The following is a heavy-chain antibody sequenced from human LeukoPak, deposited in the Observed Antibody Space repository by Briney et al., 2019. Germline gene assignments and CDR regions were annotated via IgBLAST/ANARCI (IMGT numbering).Heavy chain of an antibody. CDR1: GYTFTGYY. J-gene: IGHJ6*03. CDR3: ARTIQFETYYYYYMDV. D-gene: IGHD5-18*01. Sequence: EASVKVSCKASGYTFTGYYMHWVRQAPGQGLEWMGWINPNSGGTNYAQKFQGRATMTRDTSISTAYMELSRLRSDDTAVYYCARTIQFETYYYYYMDVWGKGTTVTISS. CDR2: INPNSGGT. V-gene: IGHV1-2*02.